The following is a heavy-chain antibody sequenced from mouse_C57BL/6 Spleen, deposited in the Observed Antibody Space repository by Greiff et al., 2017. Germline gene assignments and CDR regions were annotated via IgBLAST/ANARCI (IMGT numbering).Heavy chain of an antibody. CDR1: GYTFTSYW. CDR2: IDPSDSET. D-gene: IGHD2-4*01. CDR3: SRWLTSTLITTGFDY. J-gene: IGHJ2*01. Sequence: VQLQQPGAELVRPGSSVKLSCKASGYTFTSYWMHWVKQRPIQGLEWIGNIDPSDSETHYNQKFKAKATLTVDNSSSHAYMQLSSLTSVDSAVYYCSRWLTSTLITTGFDYWGQGTTRTGPS. V-gene: IGHV1-52*01.